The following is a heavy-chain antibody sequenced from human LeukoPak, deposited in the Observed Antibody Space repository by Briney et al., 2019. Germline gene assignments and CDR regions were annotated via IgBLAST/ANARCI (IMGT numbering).Heavy chain of an antibody. Sequence: GGSLRLSCAASGFIFSHHGMNWVRQAPGKGLEWVSGIRTDGVTTYYADSVKGRFIISRDNSKNTVYLQMNSLSAEDAAVYYCVKDDGWVQYANWGQGTLVTVSS. D-gene: IGHD5-24*01. V-gene: IGHV3-23*01. J-gene: IGHJ4*02. CDR1: GFIFSHHG. CDR2: IRTDGVTT. CDR3: VKDDGWVQYAN.